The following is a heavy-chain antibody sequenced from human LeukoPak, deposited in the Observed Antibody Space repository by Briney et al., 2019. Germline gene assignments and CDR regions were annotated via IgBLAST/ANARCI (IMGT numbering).Heavy chain of an antibody. Sequence: GGSLRLSCAASGFTFSSYSMNWVRQAPGKGPEWVSSISSSSSYIYYADSVKGRFTISRDNAKNSLYLQMNSLRAEDTAVYYCARDSSFIAVAGTEYYFDYWGQGTLVTVSS. CDR2: ISSSSSYI. CDR3: ARDSSFIAVAGTEYYFDY. D-gene: IGHD6-19*01. J-gene: IGHJ4*02. V-gene: IGHV3-21*01. CDR1: GFTFSSYS.